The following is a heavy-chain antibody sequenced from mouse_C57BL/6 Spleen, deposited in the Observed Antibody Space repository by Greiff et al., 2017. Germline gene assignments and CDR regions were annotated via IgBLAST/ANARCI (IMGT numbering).Heavy chain of an antibody. CDR2: INPGSGGT. CDR1: GYAFTNYL. J-gene: IGHJ4*01. CDR3: AKDSSGYVRAMDY. D-gene: IGHD3-2*02. Sequence: VQLQQSGAELVRPGTSVKVSCKASGYAFTNYLIEWVKQRPGQGLEWIGVINPGSGGTNYNEKFKGKATLTADKSSSTAYMQLSSLTSEDSAVYFCAKDSSGYVRAMDYWGQGTSVTVSS. V-gene: IGHV1-54*01.